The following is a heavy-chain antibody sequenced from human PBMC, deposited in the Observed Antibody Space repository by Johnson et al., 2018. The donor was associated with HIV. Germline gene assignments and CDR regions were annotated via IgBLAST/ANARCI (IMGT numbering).Heavy chain of an antibody. CDR2: ISSSGTTI. Sequence: QVQLVESGGGLVQPGGSLRLSCVVSGFTFRDYYMSWIRQAPGKGLEWVSYISSSGTTIYYADSVNGRFTISRDNARNSLYLQMNSLRAEDTALYYCARESPGLGVNGFDIWGQGTMVTVSS. CDR3: ARESPGLGVNGFDI. D-gene: IGHD3-10*01. J-gene: IGHJ3*02. CDR1: GFTFRDYY. V-gene: IGHV3-11*01.